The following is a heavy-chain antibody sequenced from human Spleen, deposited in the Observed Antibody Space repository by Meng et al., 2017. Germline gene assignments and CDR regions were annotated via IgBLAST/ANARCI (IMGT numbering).Heavy chain of an antibody. CDR3: ASIAAAGTFDY. J-gene: IGHJ4*02. Sequence: ASVKVSCKASGYTFTSYGISWVRQAPGQGLEWMGWISPYNTKTNYAQKVQGRVTMTSDTSTSTAYMELRSLRSDDTAVYYCASIAAAGTFDYWGQGTLVTVSS. V-gene: IGHV1-18*01. CDR1: GYTFTSYG. CDR2: ISPYNTKT. D-gene: IGHD6-13*01.